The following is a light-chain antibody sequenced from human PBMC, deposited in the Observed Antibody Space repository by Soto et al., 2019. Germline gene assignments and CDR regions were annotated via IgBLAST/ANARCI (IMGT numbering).Light chain of an antibody. CDR1: QDIGKY. Sequence: DIQMTQSPSSLSASVGDRLTITCQASQDIGKYLNWYQQKPGKAPKVLIYDASNLETGVPSRFSGSGSGTEFTFTISSLRPEDVATYYCQHYNNLPLTFGGGTKVEI. J-gene: IGKJ4*01. CDR2: DAS. CDR3: QHYNNLPLT. V-gene: IGKV1-33*01.